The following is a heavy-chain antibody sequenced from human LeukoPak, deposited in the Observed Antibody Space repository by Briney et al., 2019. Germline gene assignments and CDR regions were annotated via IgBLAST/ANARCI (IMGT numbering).Heavy chain of an antibody. J-gene: IGHJ5*02. CDR1: GFTFSRYW. CDR3: AKIQDIVVVVAAPFDP. D-gene: IGHD2-15*01. V-gene: IGHV3-23*01. Sequence: PGGSLRLSCAASGFTFSRYWMSWVRQTPGKGLEWVSAISGSGGSTYYADSVKGRFTISRDNSKNTLYLQMNSLRAEDTAVYYCAKIQDIVVVVAAPFDPWGQGTLVTVSS. CDR2: ISGSGGST.